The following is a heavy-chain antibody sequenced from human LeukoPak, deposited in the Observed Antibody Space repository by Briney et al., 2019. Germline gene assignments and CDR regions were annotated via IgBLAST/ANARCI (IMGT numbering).Heavy chain of an antibody. CDR3: ARHDDILTGYYYGMDV. CDR1: GYGFTSYW. V-gene: IGHV5-10-1*01. J-gene: IGHJ6*02. Sequence: GESLKISCKGSGYGFTSYWISWVRQMPGKGLEWMGRIDPSDSYTNYSPSFQGHVTISADKSISTAYLQWSSLKASDTAMYYCARHDDILTGYYYGMDVWGQGTTVTVSS. D-gene: IGHD3-9*01. CDR2: IDPSDSYT.